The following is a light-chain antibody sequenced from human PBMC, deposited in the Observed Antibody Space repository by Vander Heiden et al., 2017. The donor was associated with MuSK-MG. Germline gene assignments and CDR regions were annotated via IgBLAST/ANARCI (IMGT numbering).Light chain of an antibody. CDR2: WAS. Sequence: DIVMTQSPDPLAVSLADRATLNCKSSQSVLYSSNNKNYLAWYQQKPGQPPKLLMYWASTRESGVPDRFSGSGSGTDFTLTISSLQAEDVAIYYCQQNYSSTFTFGPGTKEDIK. CDR1: QSVLYSSNNKNY. V-gene: IGKV4-1*01. J-gene: IGKJ3*01. CDR3: QQNYSSTFT.